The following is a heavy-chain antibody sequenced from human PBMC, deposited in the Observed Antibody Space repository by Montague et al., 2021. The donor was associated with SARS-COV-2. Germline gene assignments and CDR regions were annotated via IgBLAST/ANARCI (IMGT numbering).Heavy chain of an antibody. D-gene: IGHD3-10*01. CDR1: GGSISGYY. CDR2: INHSGST. Sequence: SETLSLTCTVYGGSISGYYWNWIRQPPAKGLEWIGEINHSGSTNYNPSLKSRVTISVYTSKNQFSLNLNSVTAADTAVYYCARVRYYGSGTSLGMDVWGQGTMVTVSS. CDR3: ARVRYYGSGTSLGMDV. J-gene: IGHJ6*02. V-gene: IGHV4-34*01.